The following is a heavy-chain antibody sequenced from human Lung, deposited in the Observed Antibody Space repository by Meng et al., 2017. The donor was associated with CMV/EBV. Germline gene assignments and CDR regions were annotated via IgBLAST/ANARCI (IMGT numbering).Heavy chain of an antibody. CDR3: ANDPTPYSRAPGYFQH. CDR1: GFTFISHG. D-gene: IGHD6-13*01. J-gene: IGHJ1*01. CDR2: VRFDGNNK. Sequence: GGPXRPXXAPPGFTFISHGMHWVRQTPGKGLEWMAFVRFDGNNKYHADYVRGRFTIPRDNSKNTLYLQMNSLRAQHTAVYYFANDPTPYSRAPGYFQHWGQGXLVTVSS. V-gene: IGHV3-30*02.